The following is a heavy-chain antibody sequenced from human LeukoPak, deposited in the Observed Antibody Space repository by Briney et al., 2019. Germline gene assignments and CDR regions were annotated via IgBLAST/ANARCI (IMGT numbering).Heavy chain of an antibody. Sequence: GGSLRLSCAASGFTFSSYEMNWVRQAPGKGLEWVSYIGSSGSTIYYADSVKGRFTISRDNAKNSLYLQMNSLRAEDTAVYYCGRVAIFGSFDYWGQGTLVTVSS. CDR2: IGSSGSTI. D-gene: IGHD3-3*01. J-gene: IGHJ4*02. V-gene: IGHV3-48*03. CDR3: GRVAIFGSFDY. CDR1: GFTFSSYE.